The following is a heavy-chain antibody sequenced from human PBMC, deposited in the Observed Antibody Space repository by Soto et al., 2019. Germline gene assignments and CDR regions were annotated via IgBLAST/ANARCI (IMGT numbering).Heavy chain of an antibody. V-gene: IGHV3-21*01. CDR1: GFTFSSYS. Sequence: VQLVESGGGLVQPGGSLRLSCAASGFTFSSYSMNWVRQAPGKGLEWVSSISSSSSYIYYADSVKGRFTISRDNAKNSLYLQMNSLRAEDTAVYYCARGNGDPYYYYYYMDVWGKGTTLTVSS. CDR3: ARGNGDPYYYYYYMDV. CDR2: ISSSSSYI. J-gene: IGHJ6*03. D-gene: IGHD4-17*01.